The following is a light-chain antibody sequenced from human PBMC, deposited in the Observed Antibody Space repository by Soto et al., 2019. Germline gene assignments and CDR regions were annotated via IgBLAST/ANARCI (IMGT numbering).Light chain of an antibody. CDR2: DAS. V-gene: IGKV3-11*01. J-gene: IGKJ1*01. CDR3: QQRRYWPVT. Sequence: EIVLTQSPAILSMSPGERATLSCRASQSVSSYFAWYQQKPGQAPRLLIYDASNRATGVPARFSGSGSGTDFTLTISSREPEDFAGYYCQQRRYWPVTFGQGTKVEIK. CDR1: QSVSSY.